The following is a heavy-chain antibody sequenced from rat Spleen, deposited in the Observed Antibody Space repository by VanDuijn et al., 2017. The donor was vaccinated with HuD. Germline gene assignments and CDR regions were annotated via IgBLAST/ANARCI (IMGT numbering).Heavy chain of an antibody. CDR1: GYSITSNY. D-gene: IGHD1-1*01. CDR2: INYSGST. CDR3: ARYYYYSGASDY. J-gene: IGHJ2*01. Sequence: EVQLQESGPGLVKPPQSLSLTCSVTGYSITSNYWGWIRKFPGNKMEWMGHINYSGSTSYNPSLKSQISITRNTSKNQFFLQLNSVTTEDTATYYCARYYYYSGASDYWGQGVMVTVSS. V-gene: IGHV3-1*01.